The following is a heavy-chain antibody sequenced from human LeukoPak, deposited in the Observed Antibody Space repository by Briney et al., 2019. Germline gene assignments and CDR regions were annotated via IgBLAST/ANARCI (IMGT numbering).Heavy chain of an antibody. Sequence: SETLSLTCAVYGGSFSGFYWSWLRQPPGQGLEWIGEINHSGSTYYNPSLKSRITMSVDTSENQFSLRLNSVTAADTAMYYCARLWSHYDSSGYYGHYYGMDVWGQGTTVTVSS. D-gene: IGHD3-22*01. CDR2: INHSGST. CDR3: ARLWSHYDSSGYYGHYYGMDV. CDR1: GGSFSGFY. J-gene: IGHJ6*02. V-gene: IGHV4-34*01.